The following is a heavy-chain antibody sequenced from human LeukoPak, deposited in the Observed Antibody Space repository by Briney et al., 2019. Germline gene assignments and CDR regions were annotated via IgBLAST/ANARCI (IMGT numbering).Heavy chain of an antibody. J-gene: IGHJ6*03. Sequence: PGGSLRLSCAASGFTFSNAWMSWVRQAPGKGLEWVGRIKSKTDGGTTDYAAPVKGGSTISRDDSKNTLYLQMNSLKTEDTAVYYCTTEIEYSYGSWWYYMDVWGKGTTVTISS. CDR3: TTEIEYSYGSWWYYMDV. V-gene: IGHV3-15*01. D-gene: IGHD5-18*01. CDR1: GFTFSNAW. CDR2: IKSKTDGGTT.